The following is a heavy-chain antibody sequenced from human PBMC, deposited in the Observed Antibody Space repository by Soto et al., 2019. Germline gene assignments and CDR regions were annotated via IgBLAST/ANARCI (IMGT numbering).Heavy chain of an antibody. J-gene: IGHJ6*02. Sequence: GASVKVSCKASGGTFSSYAISWVRQAPGQGLEWMGGIIPIFGTANYAQKLQGRVTITADKSTSTAYMELSSLRSEDTAVYYCASEWRQGGYYGMDVWGQGTTVTVSS. D-gene: IGHD2-15*01. V-gene: IGHV1-69*06. CDR3: ASEWRQGGYYGMDV. CDR1: GGTFSSYA. CDR2: IIPIFGTA.